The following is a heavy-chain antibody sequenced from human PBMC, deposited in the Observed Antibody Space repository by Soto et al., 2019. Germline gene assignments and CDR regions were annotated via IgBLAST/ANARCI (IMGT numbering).Heavy chain of an antibody. CDR1: GYTFTNYY. V-gene: IGHV1-46*01. CDR2: FRPSCGNT. Sequence: QVQLVQSGAEVKKPGASVKVSCKASGYTFTNYYMHWVRQAPGEGLEWMGVFRPSCGNTTYAQKFQGRINMPGDTSTSTVYMEVNSLTSEDTAVYYCARGTVTFDPWGQGTQVTVSS. D-gene: IGHD4-17*01. CDR3: ARGTVTFDP. J-gene: IGHJ5*02.